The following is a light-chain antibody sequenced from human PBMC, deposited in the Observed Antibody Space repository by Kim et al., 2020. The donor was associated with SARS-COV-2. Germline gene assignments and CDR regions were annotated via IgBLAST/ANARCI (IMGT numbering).Light chain of an antibody. CDR1: SRDVGGYNY. CDR2: DVS. Sequence: QSALTQPASVSGSPGQSITISCTGTSRDVGGYNYVSWYQQHPGKAPKLMIYDVSNRPSGVSNRFSGSKSGNTASLTISGLQAEDEADYYCNSYTSRSTGIFGGGTQLTVL. CDR3: NSYTSRSTGI. J-gene: IGLJ2*01. V-gene: IGLV2-14*03.